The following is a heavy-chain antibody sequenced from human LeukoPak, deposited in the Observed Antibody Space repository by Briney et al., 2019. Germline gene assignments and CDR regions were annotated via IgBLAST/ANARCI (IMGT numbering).Heavy chain of an antibody. Sequence: SETLSLTCTVSGGSISSYYWSWIRQPPGKGLEWIGYIYYSGSTNYNPSLKRRVTISVDTSKNQFSLKLSSVTAADTAVYYCARVQAVAGHFDYWGQGTLVTVSS. CDR3: ARVQAVAGHFDY. CDR2: IYYSGST. J-gene: IGHJ4*02. V-gene: IGHV4-59*01. CDR1: GGSISSYY. D-gene: IGHD6-19*01.